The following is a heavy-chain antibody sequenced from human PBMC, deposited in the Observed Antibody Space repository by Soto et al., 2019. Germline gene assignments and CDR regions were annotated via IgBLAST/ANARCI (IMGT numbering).Heavy chain of an antibody. CDR3: ARGVHYDSSGYYYFY. D-gene: IGHD3-22*01. J-gene: IGHJ4*02. V-gene: IGHV1-69*01. Sequence: TLCIYHSVLAPDSCEQGLEWMGGIIPIFGTANYAQKFQGRVTITADESMSTAYMELRSLRSEDTAVYYCARGVHYDSSGYYYFYWGQGTLVTVSS. CDR1: TLCIYH. CDR2: IIPIFGTA.